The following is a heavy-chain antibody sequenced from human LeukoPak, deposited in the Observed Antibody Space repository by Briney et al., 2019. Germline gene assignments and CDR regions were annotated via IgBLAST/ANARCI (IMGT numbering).Heavy chain of an antibody. CDR1: GGSFSGYY. CDR3: ARGYRITMIVVVIARGFDP. J-gene: IGHJ5*02. D-gene: IGHD3-22*01. Sequence: KTSETLSLTCAVYGGSFSGYYWNWIRQPPGKGLEWIGEINHSGSTNYNPSLKSRVTISVDTSKNQFSLKLSSVTAADTAVYYCARGYRITMIVVVIARGFDPWGQGTLVTVSS. V-gene: IGHV4-34*01. CDR2: INHSGST.